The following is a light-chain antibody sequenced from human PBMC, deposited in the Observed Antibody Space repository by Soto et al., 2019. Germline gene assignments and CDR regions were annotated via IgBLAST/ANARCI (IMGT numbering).Light chain of an antibody. J-gene: IGKJ4*01. CDR3: QQYIRWPLT. V-gene: IGKV3D-15*01. Sequence: EIVLTQSPGTVSFFPGERATLSCRASQSVGSLYLAWYQQKPGRAPRLLIYDASTRATGTPARFSGSGSGTEFTLAVSSLQSEDYALYFCQQYIRWPLTFGGGTKVEIK. CDR1: QSVGSLY. CDR2: DAS.